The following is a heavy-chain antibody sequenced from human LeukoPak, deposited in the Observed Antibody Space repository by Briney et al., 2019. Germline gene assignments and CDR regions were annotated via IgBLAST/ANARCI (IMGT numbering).Heavy chain of an antibody. CDR3: ARSYGSGSYCAFDY. V-gene: IGHV4-4*07. Sequence: SETLSLTCTVSGGAISSYYWSWIRQPAGKGLEWIGRIYTSGSTNYNPSLKSRVTMSVDTSKNQFSLKLSSVTAADTAVYYCARSYGSGSYCAFDYWGQGTLVTVSS. CDR2: IYTSGST. CDR1: GGAISSYY. J-gene: IGHJ4*02. D-gene: IGHD3-10*01.